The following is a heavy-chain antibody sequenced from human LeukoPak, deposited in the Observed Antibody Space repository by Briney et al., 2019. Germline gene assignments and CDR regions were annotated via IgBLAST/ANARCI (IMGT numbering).Heavy chain of an antibody. Sequence: GRSLRLSCAASGFTFSSYGIHWVRQAPGKGLEWVAVISFDGSNEYYADSVKGRFTISRDNSKSTLYLQMSSLRAEDTAVYYCAKTYYYGSEIGYYFDYWGQGTLVTVSS. CDR1: GFTFSSYG. J-gene: IGHJ4*02. CDR2: ISFDGSNE. CDR3: AKTYYYGSEIGYYFDY. D-gene: IGHD3-10*01. V-gene: IGHV3-30*18.